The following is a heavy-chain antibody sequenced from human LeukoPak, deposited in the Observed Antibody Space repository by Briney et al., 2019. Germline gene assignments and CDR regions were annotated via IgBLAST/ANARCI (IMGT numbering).Heavy chain of an antibody. CDR3: AKDCNLEWLRVVTVDYFDY. J-gene: IGHJ4*02. CDR2: MRYDGTNK. Sequence: GGSLRLSCATSGFTFSTYGVHWVRQAPGKGLEWVAFMRYDGTNKYYTDSVKGRFTISRDNSKNTLYLQMNSLRAEDTAVYYCAKDCNLEWLRVVTVDYFDYWGQGTLVTVSS. D-gene: IGHD3-3*01. CDR1: GFTFSTYG. V-gene: IGHV3-30*02.